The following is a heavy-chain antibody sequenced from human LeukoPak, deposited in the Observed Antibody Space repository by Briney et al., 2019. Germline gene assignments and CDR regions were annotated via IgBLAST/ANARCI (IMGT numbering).Heavy chain of an antibody. D-gene: IGHD4-17*01. CDR3: ARTTVTTSWAVDY. CDR1: GGSIRSSYYY. CDR2: IYYSGST. Sequence: SETLSLTCTVSGGSIRSSYYYWSWIRQPPGKGLEWIGYIYYSGSTYYNPSLKSRVTISVDTSKNQFPLKLSSVTAADTAVYYCARTTVTTSWAVDYWGQGTLVTVSS. V-gene: IGHV4-30-4*01. J-gene: IGHJ4*02.